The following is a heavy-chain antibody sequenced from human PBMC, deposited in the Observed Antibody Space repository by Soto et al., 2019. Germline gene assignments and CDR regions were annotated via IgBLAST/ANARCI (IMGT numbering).Heavy chain of an antibody. CDR3: ARGEVRIIAAGTFDY. CDR1: GYTFTSNY. D-gene: IGHD6-13*01. V-gene: IGHV1-46*01. J-gene: IGHJ4*02. Sequence: ASVKVSCKASGYTFTSNYVHWVRQAPGQGLGWMGIINPGTGNTVYAQEFQGRVTMTRDTSTSTVYMELSSLRSEDTAVYYCARGEVRIIAAGTFDYWGQGSLVTVSS. CDR2: INPGTGNT.